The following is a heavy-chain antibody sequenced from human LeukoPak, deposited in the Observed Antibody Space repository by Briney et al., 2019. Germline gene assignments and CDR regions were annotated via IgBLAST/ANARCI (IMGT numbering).Heavy chain of an antibody. Sequence: GGSQRLSCAASGFTFSSNWMHWVRQAPGKGLVWVSRINEDGSTTNYADSVKGRSTIFRDNAKNTLYLQMNSLRAEDTAVYYCAKDTQSGSYFFADAFDIWGQGTMVTVSS. CDR1: GFTFSSNW. CDR2: INEDGSTT. V-gene: IGHV3-74*01. D-gene: IGHD1-26*01. CDR3: AKDTQSGSYFFADAFDI. J-gene: IGHJ3*02.